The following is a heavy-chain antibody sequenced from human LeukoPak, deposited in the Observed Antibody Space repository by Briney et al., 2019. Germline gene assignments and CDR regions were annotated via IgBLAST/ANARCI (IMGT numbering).Heavy chain of an antibody. V-gene: IGHV3-23*01. CDR2: ISSSGGST. Sequence: GGSLRLSCEVSGFIFSRYSMSWVRQASGKGLEWVSAISSSGGSTYYAESVKGRFTISRDNSKNTLYLQMNSLRAEDTAVYYCAKGTLDIVVVPAAPKVYYFDYWGQGTLVTVSS. CDR1: GFIFSRYS. D-gene: IGHD2-2*01. CDR3: AKGTLDIVVVPAAPKVYYFDY. J-gene: IGHJ4*02.